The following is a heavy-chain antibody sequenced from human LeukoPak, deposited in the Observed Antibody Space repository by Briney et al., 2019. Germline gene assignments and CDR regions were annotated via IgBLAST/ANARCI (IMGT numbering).Heavy chain of an antibody. Sequence: GGSLRLSCAASGFTFTTYAMTWVRQAPGKGLEWVSVISGSGRRIYYAESVRGRFTISRDNSKNTLSLHMNSLRAEDTAVYYCARDLFWGHGEIGDSVHFDYWGQGTLVTVSS. CDR1: GFTFTTYA. CDR3: ARDLFWGHGEIGDSVHFDY. CDR2: ISGSGRRI. D-gene: IGHD3-16*01. V-gene: IGHV3-23*01. J-gene: IGHJ4*02.